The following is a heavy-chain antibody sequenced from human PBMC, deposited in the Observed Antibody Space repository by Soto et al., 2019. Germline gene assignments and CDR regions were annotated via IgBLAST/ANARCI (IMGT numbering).Heavy chain of an antibody. CDR2: IDPSDSYT. D-gene: IGHD3-22*01. CDR1: GYSFTSYW. Sequence: ESLKISCKGSGYSFTSYWISWVRQMPGKGLEWMGRIDPSDSYTNYSPSFQGHVTISADKSISTAYLQWSSLKASDTAMYYCARHPYYDSSGYYYFDYWGQGTLVTVSS. CDR3: ARHPYYDSSGYYYFDY. J-gene: IGHJ4*02. V-gene: IGHV5-10-1*01.